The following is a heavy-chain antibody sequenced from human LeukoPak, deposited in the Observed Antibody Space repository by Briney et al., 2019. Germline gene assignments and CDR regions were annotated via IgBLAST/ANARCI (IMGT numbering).Heavy chain of an antibody. Sequence: EASVKVSCKASGYTFTNYEINWLRQATGQGLEWMGWMNPNSGNTGSAQKFQGRVTITRDTSITTVYMELRSLTSEDTAFYYCARGGYYYGSGSRNWFDPWGQGTLATVSS. D-gene: IGHD3-10*01. CDR2: MNPNSGNT. V-gene: IGHV1-8*03. J-gene: IGHJ5*02. CDR3: ARGGYYYGSGSRNWFDP. CDR1: GYTFTNYE.